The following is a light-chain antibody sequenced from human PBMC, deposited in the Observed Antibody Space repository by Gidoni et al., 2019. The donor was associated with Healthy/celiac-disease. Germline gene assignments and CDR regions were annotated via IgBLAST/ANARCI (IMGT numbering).Light chain of an antibody. Sequence: DIQMTQSTSTLSASVGDRVTITCRASQSISSWLAWYQQTPGKAPKLLIYKASSLESGVPSRFSGSGSGTEFTLTISSLQPDDFATYYCQQYNSYPYTFGQGTKLEIK. CDR3: QQYNSYPYT. J-gene: IGKJ2*01. CDR2: KAS. CDR1: QSISSW. V-gene: IGKV1-5*03.